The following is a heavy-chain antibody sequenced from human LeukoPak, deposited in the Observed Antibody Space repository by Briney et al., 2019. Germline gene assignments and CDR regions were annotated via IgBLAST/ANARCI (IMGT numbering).Heavy chain of an antibody. CDR2: IYYSGST. Sequence: SETLSLTCTVSGGSISSYYWSWIRQPPGKGLEWIWYIYYSGSTNYNPSLKSRVAISVDTSKNQFSLKLSSVTAADTAVYYCARVIGSSGYYYYFDYWGQGTPVTVSS. V-gene: IGHV4-59*01. CDR1: GGSISSYY. J-gene: IGHJ4*02. CDR3: ARVIGSSGYYYYFDY. D-gene: IGHD3-22*01.